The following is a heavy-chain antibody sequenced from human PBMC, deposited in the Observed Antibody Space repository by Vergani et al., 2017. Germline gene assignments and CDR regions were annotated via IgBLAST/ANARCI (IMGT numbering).Heavy chain of an antibody. CDR1: GFTFSSYW. D-gene: IGHD3-22*01. V-gene: IGHV3-7*03. J-gene: IGHJ5*02. Sequence: EVQLVESGGGLDQPGGSLRLSCAASGFTFSSYWMSWVRQAPGKGLEWVANIKQDGSEKYYVDSVKGRFTISRDNAKNSLYLQMNSLRAEDTAVYYCAREKGPSYYYDSSGPTNWFDPWGQGTLVTVSS. CDR2: IKQDGSEK. CDR3: AREKGPSYYYDSSGPTNWFDP.